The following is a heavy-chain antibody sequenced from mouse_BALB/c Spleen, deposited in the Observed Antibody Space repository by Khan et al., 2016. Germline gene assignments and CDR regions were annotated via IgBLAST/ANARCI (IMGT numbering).Heavy chain of an antibody. Sequence: LQLQESGAELAKPGASVKMSCKASGYTFTTYWMHWVKQRPGQGLEWIGYINPTSGYTDYNEKFKDRATLSADKSSSTAYMQLSSLTSEDSAVYYCTRGRVDYWGQGTTLTVSS. CDR3: TRGRVDY. CDR1: GYTFTTYW. V-gene: IGHV1-7*01. CDR2: INPTSGYT. J-gene: IGHJ2*01. D-gene: IGHD1-1*01.